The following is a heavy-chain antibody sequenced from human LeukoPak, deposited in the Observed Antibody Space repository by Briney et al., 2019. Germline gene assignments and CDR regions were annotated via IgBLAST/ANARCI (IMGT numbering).Heavy chain of an antibody. CDR1: GESFSGYY. V-gene: IGHV4-59*01. CDR3: ARVWGSYWGSLDY. D-gene: IGHD1-26*01. J-gene: IGHJ4*02. CDR2: IYYSGST. Sequence: SETLSLTCAVYGESFSGYYGSWIRQPPGKGLECIGYIYYSGSTNYNPSLKSRVTISVDTSKNQFSLKLSSVTAADTAVYYCARVWGSYWGSLDYWGQGTLVTVSS.